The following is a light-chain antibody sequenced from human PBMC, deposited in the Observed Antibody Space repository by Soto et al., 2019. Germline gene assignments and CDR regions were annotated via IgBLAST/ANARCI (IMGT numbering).Light chain of an antibody. J-gene: IGLJ1*01. CDR2: DVA. CDR3: VPYTSSTTYV. CDR1: SSDVGGSNF. V-gene: IGLV2-14*03. Sequence: SVLTQPASVSDSPGQSITISCTGTSSDVGGSNFVSWYQQHPGKPPKLIIYDVANRPSGVSNRFSGSKSGSTASLIISRLQTEDEADYYCVPYTSSTTYVFGTGTKVTVL.